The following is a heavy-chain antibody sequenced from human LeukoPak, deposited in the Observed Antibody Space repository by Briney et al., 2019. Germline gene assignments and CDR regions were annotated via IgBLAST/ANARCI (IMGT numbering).Heavy chain of an antibody. D-gene: IGHD6-19*01. CDR3: AKVGSVDGQDWFDP. V-gene: IGHV3-23*01. CDR2: IGGSGTRT. J-gene: IGHJ5*02. Sequence: GGSLRLSCSASGFTFTTYGMNWVRQAPGKGLEWVSGIGGSGTRTYYADSVKGRFTISRDNAKNSLYLQMNSLRAEDTALYYCAKVGSVDGQDWFDPWGQGTLVTVSS. CDR1: GFTFTTYG.